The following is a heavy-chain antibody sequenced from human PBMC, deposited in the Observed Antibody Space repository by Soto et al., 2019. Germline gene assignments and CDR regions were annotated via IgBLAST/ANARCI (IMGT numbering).Heavy chain of an antibody. D-gene: IGHD3-10*01. CDR3: AKDIRVLWFGEFYYYYGMDV. CDR2: ISYDGSNK. Sequence: PGGSLRLSCAASGFTFSSYGMHWVRQVPGKGLEWVAVISYDGSNKYYADSVKGRFTISRDNSKNTLYLQMNSLRAEDTAVYYCAKDIRVLWFGEFYYYYGMDVWGQGTTVTVSS. J-gene: IGHJ6*02. CDR1: GFTFSSYG. V-gene: IGHV3-30*18.